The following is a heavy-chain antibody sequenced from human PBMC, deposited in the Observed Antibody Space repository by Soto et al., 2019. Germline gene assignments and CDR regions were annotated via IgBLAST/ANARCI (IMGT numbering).Heavy chain of an antibody. Sequence: SETLSLTCAVYGGSFSGYYWSWICQPPGKGLEWIGEINRSGSTNYNPSLKSRVTISVDTSKNQFSLKLSSVTAADTAVYYCARLRWRAFDIWGQGTMVTVSS. CDR3: ARLRWRAFDI. D-gene: IGHD2-21*01. J-gene: IGHJ3*02. V-gene: IGHV4-34*01. CDR1: GGSFSGYY. CDR2: INRSGST.